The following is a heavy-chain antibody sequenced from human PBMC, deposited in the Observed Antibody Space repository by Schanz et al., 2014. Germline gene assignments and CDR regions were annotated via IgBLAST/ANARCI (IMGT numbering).Heavy chain of an antibody. CDR3: ARVHHYDPSGWGYFAY. CDR2: IYSGIGA. Sequence: EGQLAESGGGLVQPGGSLRLSCAVSGFTVSSNHMSWVRQAPGKGLEWVAVIYSGIGAYYADSVKDRFTVSRDNSKNTVYHQMNRLRAEDTAVYYCARVHHYDPSGWGYFAYWGQGALVAVSS. J-gene: IGHJ4*02. CDR1: GFTVSSNH. D-gene: IGHD3-22*01. V-gene: IGHV3-66*01.